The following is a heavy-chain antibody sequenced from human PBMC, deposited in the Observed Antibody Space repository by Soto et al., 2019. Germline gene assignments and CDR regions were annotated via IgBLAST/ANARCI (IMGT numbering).Heavy chain of an antibody. CDR1: GCSISSYF. D-gene: IGHD2-21*02. Sequence: SETLSLTCTVSGCSISSYFWSWIRQPPGKGLEWIGYIYYSGSTNYNPSLKSRVTISVDTSKNQLSLKLSSVTAADTAVYYCARVGYCGGDCSFPDYWGQGTLVTVS. J-gene: IGHJ4*02. CDR3: ARVGYCGGDCSFPDY. V-gene: IGHV4-59*01. CDR2: IYYSGST.